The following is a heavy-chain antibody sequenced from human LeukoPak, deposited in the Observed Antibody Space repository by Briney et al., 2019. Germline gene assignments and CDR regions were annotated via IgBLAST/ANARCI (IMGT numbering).Heavy chain of an antibody. D-gene: IGHD3-10*01. V-gene: IGHV4-34*01. Sequence: PSETLSLTCAVYGGSFSGYYWSWIRQPPGKGLEWIGEFNHSGSTNYNPSLKSRVTISVDTSKNQFSLKLSSVTAADTAVYYCARFLSFGELPRRYYYYGMDVWGKGTTVTVSS. J-gene: IGHJ6*04. CDR3: ARFLSFGELPRRYYYYGMDV. CDR1: GGSFSGYY. CDR2: FNHSGST.